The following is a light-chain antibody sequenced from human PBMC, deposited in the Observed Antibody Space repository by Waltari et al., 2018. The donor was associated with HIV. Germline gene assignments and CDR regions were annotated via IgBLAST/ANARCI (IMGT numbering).Light chain of an antibody. V-gene: IGLV1-47*01. CDR1: SYNIGSNY. CDR3: ATWDDSLNGRM. J-gene: IGLJ3*02. Sequence: QSVLTQPPSASGTPGTRVTIHCSGSSYNIGSNYASWYQQLPGTAPKLFIYANDRRPSGVPDRFSGSRSGTSASLAISGLRSEDEGDYYCATWDDSLNGRMFGGGTKLTV. CDR2: AND.